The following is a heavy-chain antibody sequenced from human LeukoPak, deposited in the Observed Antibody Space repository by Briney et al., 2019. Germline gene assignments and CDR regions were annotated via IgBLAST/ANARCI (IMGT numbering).Heavy chain of an antibody. CDR1: GYTFASYS. D-gene: IGHD6-13*01. J-gene: IGHJ4*02. CDR3: ARALYSSSWCFDY. CDR2: ISVYNGNT. V-gene: IGHV1-18*01. Sequence: ASVKVSCKASGYTFASYSITWVRQAPGQGLEWMGWISVYNGNTNYAQKLQGRVTMTTDTSTSTAYMELRSLRSDDTAMYYCARALYSSSWCFDYWGQGTLVTVSS.